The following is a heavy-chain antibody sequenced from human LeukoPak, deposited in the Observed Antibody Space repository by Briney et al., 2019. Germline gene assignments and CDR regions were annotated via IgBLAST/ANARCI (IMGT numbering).Heavy chain of an antibody. V-gene: IGHV3-30*18. D-gene: IGHD2-15*01. J-gene: IGHJ5*02. CDR1: GFTFSSYG. CDR2: ISYDGSNK. Sequence: PGGSLRLSCAASGFTFSSYGMHWVRQAPGKGLEWVAVISYDGSNKYYADSVKGRFTISRDNSKNTLYLQMNSLRAEDTAVYYCAKDSFYCSGGSCSPGWFDPWGQGTLVTVSS. CDR3: AKDSFYCSGGSCSPGWFDP.